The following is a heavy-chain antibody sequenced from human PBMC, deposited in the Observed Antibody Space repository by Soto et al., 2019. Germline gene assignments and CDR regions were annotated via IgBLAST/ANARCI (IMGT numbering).Heavy chain of an antibody. D-gene: IGHD2-15*01. CDR2: IQSGGTT. CDR3: XRXDVLCDGGRCYGIPLDV. CDR1: GFTVSSKY. V-gene: IGHV3-66*01. J-gene: IGHJ6*04. Sequence: EVQLVESGGGLVQPGGSLRLSCAASGFTVSSKYMTWVRQAPGKGLEWVSLIQSGGTTYYADSVKGRFTISRDTSENTXXXXXXXXXXXXXXXXXXXRXDVLCDGGRCYGIPLDVWGKGTTVTVSS.